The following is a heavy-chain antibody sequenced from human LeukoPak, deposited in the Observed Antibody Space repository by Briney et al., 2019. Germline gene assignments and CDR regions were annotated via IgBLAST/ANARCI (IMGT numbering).Heavy chain of an antibody. V-gene: IGHV4-34*01. CDR2: INHSGST. J-gene: IGHJ6*03. D-gene: IGHD3-22*01. CDR3: AREEVRTMIVVVITTYYYYYSMDV. CDR1: GGSFSGYY. Sequence: SETLSLTCAVYGGSFSGYYWCWIRQPPGKGLEWIGEINHSGSTNYNPSLKSRVTISVDTSKNQFSLKLSSVTAADTAVYFCAREEVRTMIVVVITTYYYYYSMDVWGKGTTVTVSS.